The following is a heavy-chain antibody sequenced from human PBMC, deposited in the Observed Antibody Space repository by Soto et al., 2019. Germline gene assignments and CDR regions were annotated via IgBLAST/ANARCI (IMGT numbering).Heavy chain of an antibody. D-gene: IGHD5-12*01. V-gene: IGHV1-69*13. CDR1: GVTFNRQD. Sequence: ASVKVSCKASGVTFNRQDMRWVRQAPGQGLEWMGGIIPMFGTPHYAEKFQDRVTITADESTGTAYLELSSLTSEDTAVYYCATSEGRGGYSFDYWGPGTLVTVSS. CDR2: IIPMFGTP. CDR3: ATSEGRGGYSFDY. J-gene: IGHJ4*02.